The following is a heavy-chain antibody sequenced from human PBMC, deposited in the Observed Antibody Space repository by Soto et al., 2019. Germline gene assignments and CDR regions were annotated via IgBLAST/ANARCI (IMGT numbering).Heavy chain of an antibody. CDR3: ARGNSCGIYYFDY. Sequence: QLQLQESGSGLVKPSQTLSLTCAVSGGSISSGGYSWSWIRQPPGKGLEWIGYIYHSGSTYYNPSLKSRVTIAVDRSKNQFSLKLSSVIAADTAVYYWARGNSCGIYYFDYWGQGTLVTVSS. CDR2: IYHSGST. V-gene: IGHV4-30-2*01. CDR1: GGSISSGGYS. D-gene: IGHD5-18*01. J-gene: IGHJ4*02.